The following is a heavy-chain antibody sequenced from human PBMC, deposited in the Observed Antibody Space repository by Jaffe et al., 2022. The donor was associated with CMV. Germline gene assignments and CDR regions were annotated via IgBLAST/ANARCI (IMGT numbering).Heavy chain of an antibody. CDR3: ARHGIYGWFDP. CDR2: IYYSGST. V-gene: IGHV4-59*08. Sequence: QVQLQESGPGLVKPSETLSLTCTVSGGSISSYYWSWIRQPPGKGLEWIGYIYYSGSTNYNPSLKSRVTISVDTSKNQFSLKLSSVTAADTAVYYCARHGIYGWFDPWGQGTLVTVSS. J-gene: IGHJ5*02. CDR1: GGSISSYY. D-gene: IGHD1-26*01.